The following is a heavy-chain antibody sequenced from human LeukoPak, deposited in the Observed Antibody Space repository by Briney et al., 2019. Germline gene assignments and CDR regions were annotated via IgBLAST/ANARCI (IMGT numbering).Heavy chain of an antibody. V-gene: IGHV3-64*01. CDR3: ARDRQTYYYMDV. CDR2: ITSNGGST. J-gene: IGHJ6*03. Sequence: AGGSLRLSCAASGLTFSSYAMHWVRQAPGKGLEYVSAITSNGGSTYYANSVKGRFTISRDNSENTLYLQMGSLRAEDMAVYYCARDRQTYYYMDVWGKGTTVTVSS. CDR1: GLTFSSYA.